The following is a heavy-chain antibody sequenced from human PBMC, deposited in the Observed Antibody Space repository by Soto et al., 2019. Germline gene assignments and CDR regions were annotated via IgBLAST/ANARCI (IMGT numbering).Heavy chain of an antibody. D-gene: IGHD3-22*01. Sequence: DTLSLTCAVYGGSFSDYYWSWIRQPPGKGLEWIGEINHSGSTNYNPSLKSRVTISVDTSKKQFSLKLNSVTAADTAVYYCARGTYYDSSGLPNDYWGQGILVTVSS. J-gene: IGHJ4*02. CDR3: ARGTYYDSSGLPNDY. CDR1: GGSFSDYY. V-gene: IGHV4-34*01. CDR2: INHSGST.